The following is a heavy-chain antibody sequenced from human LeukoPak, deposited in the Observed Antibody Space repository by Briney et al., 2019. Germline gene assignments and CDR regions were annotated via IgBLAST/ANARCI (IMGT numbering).Heavy chain of an antibody. CDR1: GGTFSSYA. J-gene: IGHJ4*02. D-gene: IGHD3-22*01. CDR2: IIPIFGTA. Sequence: SVKVSCKASGGTFSSYAISWVRQAPGQGLEWMGGIIPIFGTANYAQKFQGRVTITADESTSTAYMELSSLRSEDTAVYYCVRDWGYDSSGYWQKYFDTWGQGTLVTVSS. CDR3: VRDWGYDSSGYWQKYFDT. V-gene: IGHV1-69*13.